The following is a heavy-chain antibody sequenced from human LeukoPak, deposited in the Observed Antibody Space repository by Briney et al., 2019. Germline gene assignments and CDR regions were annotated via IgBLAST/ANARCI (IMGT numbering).Heavy chain of an antibody. Sequence: QSGGSLRLSCAASGFSFISYGMHWVRQAPGKGLEWVGVISDDGRRKDYADSVKSRFTISRDNSKNTLYLQMNSLRAEDTAVYYCAKRPSDYGDYVSYFDYWGQGTLVTVSS. D-gene: IGHD4-17*01. V-gene: IGHV3-30*18. CDR2: ISDDGRRK. CDR1: GFSFISYG. J-gene: IGHJ4*02. CDR3: AKRPSDYGDYVSYFDY.